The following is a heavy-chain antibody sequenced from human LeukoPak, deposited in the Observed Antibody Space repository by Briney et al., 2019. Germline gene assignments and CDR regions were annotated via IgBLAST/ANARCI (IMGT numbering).Heavy chain of an antibody. CDR3: ARAGYCSGGSCYHHFDY. D-gene: IGHD2-15*01. CDR1: GFTFSSYS. Sequence: KPGGSLRLSCAASGFTFSSYSMNWVRQAPGKGLEWVSSISSSSSYIYYADSVKGRFTISRDNAKNSLYLQMNSLRAEDTAVYYCARAGYCSGGSCYHHFDYWGQGTLVTVSS. J-gene: IGHJ4*02. V-gene: IGHV3-21*01. CDR2: ISSSSSYI.